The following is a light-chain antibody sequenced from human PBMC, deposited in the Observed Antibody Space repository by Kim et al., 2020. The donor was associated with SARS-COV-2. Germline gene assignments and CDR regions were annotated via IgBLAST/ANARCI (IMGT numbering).Light chain of an antibody. Sequence: VSPGERFTLSCRASQSVSSSLAWYQQKPGQAPRLLIYDTSTRATGIPARFSGSGSGTEFTLTISSLQSEDFAVYYCQQYNSWPRTFGQGTKVDIK. CDR3: QQYNSWPRT. V-gene: IGKV3-15*01. CDR1: QSVSSS. J-gene: IGKJ1*01. CDR2: DTS.